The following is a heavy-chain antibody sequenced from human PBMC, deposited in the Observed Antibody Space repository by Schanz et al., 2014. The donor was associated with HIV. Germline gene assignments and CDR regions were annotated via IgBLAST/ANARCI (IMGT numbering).Heavy chain of an antibody. D-gene: IGHD3-16*01. V-gene: IGHV3-21*01. CDR1: GFTFSSFS. CDR2: ISSSSSYM. Sequence: EVQVVESGGGLVKPGGSLRLSCAASGFTFSSFSMNWVRQAPGKGLEWVSSISSSSSYMYYADSVKGRFTISRDNAKNSLYLQLNSLRAEDTAVYYCARVANWDYYGMDVWGRGTTVIVSS. J-gene: IGHJ6*02. CDR3: ARVANWDYYGMDV.